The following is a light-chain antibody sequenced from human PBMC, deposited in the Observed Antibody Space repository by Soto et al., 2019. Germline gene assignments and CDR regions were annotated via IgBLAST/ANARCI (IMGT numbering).Light chain of an antibody. CDR3: QHYNNWPFT. V-gene: IGKV3-15*01. CDR1: QSVSSD. CDR2: GPS. J-gene: IGKJ3*01. Sequence: IVMTQSPATLSVSPGERATLSCRASQSVSSDLAWYQQKPGQAPRLLIYGPSTRATGIPARFSGSGSGTEFTLTISSLQSEDFAVYYCQHYNNWPFTFGPGTKVDIK.